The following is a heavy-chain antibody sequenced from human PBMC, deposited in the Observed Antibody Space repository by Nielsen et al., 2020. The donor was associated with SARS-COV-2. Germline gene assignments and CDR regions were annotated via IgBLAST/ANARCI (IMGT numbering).Heavy chain of an antibody. CDR2: ITDSGST. J-gene: IGHJ3*02. Sequence: SETLSLTCTVSGGSISSSSYYWGWIRQPPGKGLEWIGFITDSGSTNYSPSLKSRVSISVDTSQNQFSLRLTSVTPSDTAVYYCARDYFGDYLDAFDIWGQGTMVTVSS. CDR3: ARDYFGDYLDAFDI. D-gene: IGHD4-17*01. CDR1: GGSISSSSYY. V-gene: IGHV4-61*01.